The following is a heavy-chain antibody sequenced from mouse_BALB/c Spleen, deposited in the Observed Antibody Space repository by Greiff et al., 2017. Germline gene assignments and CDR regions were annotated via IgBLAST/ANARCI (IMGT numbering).Heavy chain of an antibody. CDR3: ARDGGNFDGFAY. CDR1: GFTFSDYY. J-gene: IGHJ3*01. D-gene: IGHD2-1*01. Sequence: DVKLVESGGGLVKPGGSLKLSCAASGFTFSDYYMYWVRQTPEKRLEWVATISDGGSYTYYPDSVKGRFTISRDNAKNNLYLQMSSLKSEDTAMYYCARDGGNFDGFAYWGQGTLVTVSA. CDR2: ISDGGSYT. V-gene: IGHV5-4*02.